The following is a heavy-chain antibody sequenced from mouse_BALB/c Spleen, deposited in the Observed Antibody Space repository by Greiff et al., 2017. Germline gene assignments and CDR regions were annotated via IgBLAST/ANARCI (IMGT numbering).Heavy chain of an antibody. CDR2: INSNGGST. Sequence: EVKLMESGGGLVQPGGSLKLSCAASGFTFSSYGMSWVRQTPDKRLELVATINSNGGSTYYPDSVKGRFTISRDNAKNTLYLQMSSLKSEDTAMYYCARFFDYWGQGTTLTVSS. CDR1: GFTFSSYG. CDR3: ARFFDY. J-gene: IGHJ2*01. V-gene: IGHV5-6-3*01.